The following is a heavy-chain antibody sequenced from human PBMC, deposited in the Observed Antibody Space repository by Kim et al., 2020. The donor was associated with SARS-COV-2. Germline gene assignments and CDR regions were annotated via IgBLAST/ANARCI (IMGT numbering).Heavy chain of an antibody. Sequence: GGSLRLSCAASGFTFSSYAMHWVRQAPGKGLEWVAVISYDGSNKYYVDSVKGRFTISRDNSKNTLYLQMNSLRAEDTAVYYCARGYGGNLVGVDYWGQGTLVTVSS. CDR1: GFTFSSYA. CDR3: ARGYGGNLVGVDY. V-gene: IGHV3-30*04. J-gene: IGHJ4*02. CDR2: ISYDGSNK. D-gene: IGHD2-21*01.